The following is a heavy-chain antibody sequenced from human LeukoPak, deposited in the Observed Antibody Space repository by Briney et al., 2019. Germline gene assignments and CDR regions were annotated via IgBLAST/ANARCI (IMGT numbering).Heavy chain of an antibody. J-gene: IGHJ4*02. D-gene: IGHD3-22*01. CDR2: ISAYNGNT. CDR3: ARGDYYDSSGSD. CDR1: GYTFTGYY. V-gene: IGHV1-18*04. Sequence: GASVKVSCKASGYTFTGYYMHWVRQAPGQGLEWMGWISAYNGNTNYAQKLQGRVTMTTDTSTSTAYMELRSLRSDDTAVYYCARGDYYDSSGSDWGQGILVTVSS.